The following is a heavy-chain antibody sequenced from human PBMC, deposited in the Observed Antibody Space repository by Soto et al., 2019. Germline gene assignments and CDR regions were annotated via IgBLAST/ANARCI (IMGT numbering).Heavy chain of an antibody. D-gene: IGHD6-19*01. CDR2: IRSKANDYAT. CDR1: GFTFSGST. CDR3: TRSPHIAVAVNWFDP. V-gene: IGHV3-73*01. Sequence: PGGSLRLSCAASGFTFSGSTMHWVRQASGKGLEWVGRIRSKANDYATAYGASVKGRFTISRDDSKNTAYLQMNSLKTEDTAVYYCTRSPHIAVAVNWFDPWGQGTLVTVSS. J-gene: IGHJ5*02.